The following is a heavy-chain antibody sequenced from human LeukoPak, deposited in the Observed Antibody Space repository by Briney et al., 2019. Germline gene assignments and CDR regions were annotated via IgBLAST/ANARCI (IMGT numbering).Heavy chain of an antibody. D-gene: IGHD2-21*02. J-gene: IGHJ2*01. CDR2: ISGYNGNT. V-gene: IGHV1-18*01. CDR3: ARGLWVVTAQSEQPKPRYFDL. CDR1: GYTLISYG. Sequence: VASVKVSCKASGYTLISYGISWVRQAPGQGLEWMGWISGYNGNTNYAQNLQGRVTMTTDTSTSTAYMELRSLRSDDTAVYYCARGLWVVTAQSEQPKPRYFDLWGRGTQVTVSS.